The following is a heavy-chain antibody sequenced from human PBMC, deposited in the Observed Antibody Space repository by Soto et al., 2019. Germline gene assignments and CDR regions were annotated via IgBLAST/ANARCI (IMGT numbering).Heavy chain of an antibody. J-gene: IGHJ3*02. CDR3: ARDFIGYCSGGSCNGGGAFDI. CDR1: GFTFSSYS. CDR2: ISSSSSYI. D-gene: IGHD2-15*01. Sequence: PGGSLRLSCAASGFTFSSYSMNWVRQAPGKGLEWVSSISSSSSYIYYADSVKGRFTISRDNAKNSLYLQMNSLRAEDTAVYYCARDFIGYCSGGSCNGGGAFDIWGQGTMVTVSS. V-gene: IGHV3-21*01.